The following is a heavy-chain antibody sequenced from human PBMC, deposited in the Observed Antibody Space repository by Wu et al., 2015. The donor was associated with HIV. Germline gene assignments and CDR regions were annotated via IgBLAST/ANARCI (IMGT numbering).Heavy chain of an antibody. J-gene: IGHJ6*02. CDR1: GGTFSSYA. V-gene: IGHV1-69*05. CDR3: ARWGYGDYVRDYYYGMDV. Sequence: QVQLVQSGAEVKKPGSSVKVSCKASGGTFSSYAISWVRQAPGQGLEWMGGIIPIFGTANYAQKFQGRVTITTDESTSTAYMELSSLRSEDTAVYYCARWGYGDYVRDYYYGMDVWGQGTTGHRLL. D-gene: IGHD4-17*01. CDR2: IIPIFGTA.